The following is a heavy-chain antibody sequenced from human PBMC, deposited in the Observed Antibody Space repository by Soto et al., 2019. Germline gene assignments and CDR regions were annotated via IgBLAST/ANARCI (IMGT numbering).Heavy chain of an antibody. CDR2: IYYSAYSGTT. CDR3: ARGHGNLDY. CDR1: GGSINSGGFY. J-gene: IGHJ4*02. Sequence: SETLSLTCTVSGGSINSGGFYWTWIRQHPGKGLEWIGNIYYSAYSGTTYYSPSLKSRITISADTSKNQFSLRLSSVTAADTAVYYCARGHGNLDYWGQGTLVTVSS. V-gene: IGHV4-31*03.